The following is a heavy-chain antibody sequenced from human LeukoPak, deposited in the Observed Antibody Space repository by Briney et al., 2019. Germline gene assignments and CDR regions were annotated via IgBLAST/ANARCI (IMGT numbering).Heavy chain of an antibody. CDR2: IGTSSTTI. D-gene: IGHD2-2*01. CDR3: ARYQLLPKYFDY. Sequence: GGSLRLSCAAPGLTFSSYTMNWVRQPPGKGLEWVSNIGTSSTTIYYADSVKGRFTISRDNAKNSLYLQMNSLRAEDTAVYYCARYQLLPKYFDYWGQGTLVTVSS. CDR1: GLTFSSYT. J-gene: IGHJ4*02. V-gene: IGHV3-48*04.